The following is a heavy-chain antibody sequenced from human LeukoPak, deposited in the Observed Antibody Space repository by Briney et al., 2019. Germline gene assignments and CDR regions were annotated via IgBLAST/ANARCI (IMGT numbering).Heavy chain of an antibody. D-gene: IGHD5-18*01. CDR2: IGTYIGDT. Sequence: ASVKVSCKASGGTFSSYAISWVRQAPGQGLEWMGYIGTYIGDTNYAQRFQGRVTMTTDTSTTVYMELRSLRSDDTAVYYCARDRGYRPDDFDIWGQGTAVTVSS. J-gene: IGHJ3*02. CDR3: ARDRGYRPDDFDI. V-gene: IGHV1-18*01. CDR1: GGTFSSYA.